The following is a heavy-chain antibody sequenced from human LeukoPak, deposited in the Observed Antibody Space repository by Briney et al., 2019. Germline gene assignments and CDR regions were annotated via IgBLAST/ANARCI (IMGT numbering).Heavy chain of an antibody. Sequence: PSETLSLTCAVYGGSFSGYYWSWIRQPPGKGLEWIGEINHSGSTNYNPSLKSRVTISVDTSKNQFALKLSSVNAADTAVYYCARLAYYYGSGSYYKGDFDYWGQGTLVTVSS. CDR1: GGSFSGYY. CDR2: INHSGST. CDR3: ARLAYYYGSGSYYKGDFDY. J-gene: IGHJ4*02. V-gene: IGHV4-34*01. D-gene: IGHD3-10*01.